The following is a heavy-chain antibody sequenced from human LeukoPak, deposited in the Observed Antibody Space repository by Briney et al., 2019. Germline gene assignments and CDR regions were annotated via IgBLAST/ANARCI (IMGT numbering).Heavy chain of an antibody. D-gene: IGHD6-6*01. Sequence: SETLSLTCAVYGGSFSGYYWSWIRQPPGKGLEWIGEINHSGSTNYNPSLKSRVTISVDTSKNQFSLKLSSVTAADTAVCYCASTRAARGRNYFDYWGQGTLVTVSS. J-gene: IGHJ4*02. CDR1: GGSFSGYY. CDR2: INHSGST. V-gene: IGHV4-34*01. CDR3: ASTRAARGRNYFDY.